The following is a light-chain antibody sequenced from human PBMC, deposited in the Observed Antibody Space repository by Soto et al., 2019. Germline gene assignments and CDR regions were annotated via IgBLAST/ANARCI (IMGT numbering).Light chain of an antibody. J-gene: IGKJ5*01. CDR1: QSVTSN. CDR2: GVS. Sequence: EIVLTQSSATLSLSPVERATLSGMASQSVTSNALAWYQQKPGQAPRLLIYGVSSRATGIPDRFSGSGSGTDFTLTISSLQSEDSAVYYCQQYHKWPPITFGQGTRLEIK. V-gene: IGKV3D-15*01. CDR3: QQYHKWPPIT.